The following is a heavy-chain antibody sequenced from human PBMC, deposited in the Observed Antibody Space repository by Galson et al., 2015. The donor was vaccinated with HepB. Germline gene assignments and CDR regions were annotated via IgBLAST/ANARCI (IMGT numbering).Heavy chain of an antibody. Sequence: SLRLSCAASGFTFSSYAMSWVRQAPGKGLEWVSAISGSGGSTYYADSVKGRFTISRDNSKNTLYLQMNSLRAEDTAVYYCARVVPAARRDYYYYGMDVWGQGTTVTVSS. V-gene: IGHV3-23*01. CDR3: ARVVPAARRDYYYYGMDV. J-gene: IGHJ6*02. CDR2: ISGSGGST. CDR1: GFTFSSYA. D-gene: IGHD2-2*01.